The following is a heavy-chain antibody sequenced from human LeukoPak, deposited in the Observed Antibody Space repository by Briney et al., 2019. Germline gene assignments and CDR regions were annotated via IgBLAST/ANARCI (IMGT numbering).Heavy chain of an antibody. CDR1: GGSISSGGFY. J-gene: IGHJ5*02. CDR3: ARGGPILTGYSMYNWFDP. V-gene: IGHV4-31*03. Sequence: SETLSLTCTVSGGSISSGGFYWTWIRQHPGKGLEWIGYIYYSGSTYYNPSLKSRVTISVDMSKNQFSLKLSSVTAADTAVYYCARGGPILTGYSMYNWFDPWGQGTLVTVSS. CDR2: IYYSGST. D-gene: IGHD3-9*01.